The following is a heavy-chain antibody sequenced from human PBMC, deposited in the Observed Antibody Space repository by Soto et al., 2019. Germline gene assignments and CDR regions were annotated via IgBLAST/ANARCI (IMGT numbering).Heavy chain of an antibody. D-gene: IGHD4-4*01. V-gene: IGHV3-30*18. J-gene: IGHJ2*01. CDR2: ISYDGSNK. CDR3: AKVRLQDHWYFDL. Sequence: QVQLVESGGGVVQPGRSLRLSCAASGFTFSSYGMHWVRQAPGKGLEWVAVISYDGSNKYYADSVKGRFTISRDNSKNTLYLQMNSLRAEDTAVYYCAKVRLQDHWYFDLWGRGTLVTVSS. CDR1: GFTFSSYG.